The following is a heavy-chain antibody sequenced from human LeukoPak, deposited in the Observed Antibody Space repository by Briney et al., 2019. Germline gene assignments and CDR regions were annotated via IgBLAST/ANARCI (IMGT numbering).Heavy chain of an antibody. V-gene: IGHV4-4*02. J-gene: IGHJ5*02. CDR3: ARPAPLVATVVPYNWFDP. D-gene: IGHD4-23*01. Sequence: SGTLSLTCAVSGGSISSSNWWSWVRQPPGKGLEWIGEIYHSGSTNYNPSLKSRVTISVDKSKNQFSLKLSSVTAADTAVYYCARPAPLVATVVPYNWFDPWGQGTLVTVSS. CDR1: GGSISSSNW. CDR2: IYHSGST.